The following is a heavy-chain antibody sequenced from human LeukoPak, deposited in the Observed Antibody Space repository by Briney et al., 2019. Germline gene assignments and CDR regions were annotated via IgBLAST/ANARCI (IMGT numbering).Heavy chain of an antibody. D-gene: IGHD2-21*02. V-gene: IGHV3-21*01. Sequence: PGGSLRLSCAASGFTFSSYSMNWVRQAPGKGLEWVSSISSSSSYIYYADSVKGRFTISRDNAKNSLYLQMNSLRAEDTAVYYCARENCGGDCHYNWFDPWGQGTLVTVSS. CDR1: GFTFSSYS. CDR2: ISSSSSYI. J-gene: IGHJ5*02. CDR3: ARENCGGDCHYNWFDP.